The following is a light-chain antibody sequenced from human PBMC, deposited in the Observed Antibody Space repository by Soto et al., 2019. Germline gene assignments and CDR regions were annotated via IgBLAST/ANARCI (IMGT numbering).Light chain of an antibody. CDR1: QSISSY. CDR2: DAS. CDR3: QQRYDWLT. Sequence: EVVLTQSPATLSLSLGQRATLSCRASQSISSYLAWYQQKAGQAPRLLIYDASNRATGIPARFSGSGSGTDFTLTISSLEPEDSAIYYCQQRYDWLTFGGGTKVEIK. V-gene: IGKV3-11*01. J-gene: IGKJ4*01.